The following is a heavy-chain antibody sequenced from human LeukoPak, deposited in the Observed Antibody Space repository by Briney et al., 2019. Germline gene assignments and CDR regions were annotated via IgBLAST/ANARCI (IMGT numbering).Heavy chain of an antibody. CDR3: ARASESIAEQPRSSYYYYYYMGV. J-gene: IGHJ6*03. Sequence: ASVKVSCKASGYTFTSYDINWVRQATGQGLEWMGWMNPNSGNTGYAQKFQGRVTMTRNTSISTAYMELSSLRSEDTAVYYCARASESIAEQPRSSYYYYYYMGVWGKGTTVTVSS. CDR2: MNPNSGNT. D-gene: IGHD6-6*01. V-gene: IGHV1-8*01. CDR1: GYTFTSYD.